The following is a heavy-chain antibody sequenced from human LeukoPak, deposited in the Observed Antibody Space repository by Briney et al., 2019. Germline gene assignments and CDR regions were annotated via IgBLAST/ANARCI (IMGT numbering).Heavy chain of an antibody. CDR2: INHSGSA. CDR3: ARGYVERHPPDH. CDR1: GGSFSGYY. D-gene: IGHD1-1*01. J-gene: IGHJ4*02. Sequence: SETLSLTCAVYGGSFSGYYWSWIRQPPGKGLEWVGEINHSGSANYNPSLKSRVTVSVDTSKNQFYLKVSSVTAADTAVYYCARGYVERHPPDHWGQGTLVTVSS. V-gene: IGHV4-34*01.